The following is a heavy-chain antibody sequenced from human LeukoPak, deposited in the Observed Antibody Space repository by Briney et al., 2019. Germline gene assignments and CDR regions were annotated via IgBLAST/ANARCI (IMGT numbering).Heavy chain of an antibody. V-gene: IGHV4-34*01. D-gene: IGHD6-13*01. CDR3: ARGVSSSYVGY. J-gene: IGHJ4*02. Sequence: PSETLSLTCAVYGGSFSGYYWSWIRQPPGKGLEWIGEINHSGSTNYNPSLKSRVTISVDTSKNQFSPKLSSVTAADTAVYYCARGVSSSYVGYWGQGTLVTVSS. CDR2: INHSGST. CDR1: GGSFSGYY.